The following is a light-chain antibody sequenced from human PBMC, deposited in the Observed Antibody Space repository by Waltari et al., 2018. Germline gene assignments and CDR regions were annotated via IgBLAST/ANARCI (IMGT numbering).Light chain of an antibody. CDR2: GSS. Sequence: IVMTQSPATLSVSPGERATLSCRASQSISTNLAGVQDKPGQAPRLLIHGSSTRATGVPARFSGSGSWTYFTLVISSLQSEDFAVYYCQQYDKWLRYSFGQGTKLEIK. CDR1: QSISTN. J-gene: IGKJ2*01. CDR3: QQYDKWLRYS. V-gene: IGKV3-15*01.